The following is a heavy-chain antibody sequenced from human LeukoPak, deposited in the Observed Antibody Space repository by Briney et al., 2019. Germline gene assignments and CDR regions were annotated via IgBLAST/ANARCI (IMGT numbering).Heavy chain of an antibody. Sequence: PSETLSLTCTVSGGSLITSNYFWAWVRQPPGKGLEWIGTFYYAGTTSYNPSLKSRDSIFVDTSKNQFSLTLNSVTAADTAVYFCARESFSRGGHWGQGTLVIVSS. CDR2: FYYAGTT. V-gene: IGHV4-39*07. CDR1: GGSLITSNYF. CDR3: ARESFSRGGH. D-gene: IGHD3-10*01. J-gene: IGHJ4*02.